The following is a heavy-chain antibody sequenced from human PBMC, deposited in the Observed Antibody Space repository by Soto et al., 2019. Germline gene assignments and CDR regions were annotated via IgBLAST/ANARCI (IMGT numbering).Heavy chain of an antibody. CDR1: GFTFDNYA. J-gene: IGHJ4*02. CDR2: ISWNSNTI. CDR3: AKATGPN. Sequence: EVQLVESGGGLVQPGRSLRLSCAASGFTFDNYAMHWVRQAPGKGLEWVSGISWNSNTIAYADSVKGRFTISRDNAKNCLYLQMNSLRAEDTAFYYCAKATGPNWGQGTLVTVSA. V-gene: IGHV3-9*01.